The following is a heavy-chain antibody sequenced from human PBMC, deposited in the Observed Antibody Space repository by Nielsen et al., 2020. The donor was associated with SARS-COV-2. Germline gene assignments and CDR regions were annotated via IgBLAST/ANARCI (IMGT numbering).Heavy chain of an antibody. CDR1: GGSISSYY. CDR3: ARGGKRRFFDL. CDR2: IYYSGST. J-gene: IGHJ2*01. V-gene: IGHV4-59*12. D-gene: IGHD4-23*01. Sequence: SETLSLTCTVSGGSISSYYWSWIRQPPGKGLEWIGYIYYSGSTNYNPSLKSRVTISVATSKNQFSLNLRSVTAADTAVYYCARGGKRRFFDLWGRGTLVSVSS.